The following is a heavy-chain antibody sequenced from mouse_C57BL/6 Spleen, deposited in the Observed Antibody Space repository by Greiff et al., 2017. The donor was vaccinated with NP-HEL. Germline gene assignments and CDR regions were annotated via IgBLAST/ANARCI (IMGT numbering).Heavy chain of an antibody. CDR1: GYYITSGYY. CDR2: ISYDGSN. J-gene: IGHJ4*01. CDR3: ARDDFEDYAMDY. D-gene: IGHD2-13*01. Sequence: EVQVVESGPGLVKPSQSLSLTCSVTGYYITSGYYWNWIRQFPGNQLEWMGYISYDGSNNYNPSLKNRISITRDTSKNQFFLKLNSVTTEDTATYYCARDDFEDYAMDYWGQGTSVTVSS. V-gene: IGHV3-6*01.